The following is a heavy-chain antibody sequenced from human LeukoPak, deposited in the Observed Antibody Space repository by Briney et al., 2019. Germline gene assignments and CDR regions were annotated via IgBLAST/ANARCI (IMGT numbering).Heavy chain of an antibody. CDR2: IYYSGST. CDR1: GGSISSYY. V-gene: IGHV4-59*01. CDR3: ARDPYP. J-gene: IGHJ5*02. Sequence: PSGTLSLTCTVSGGSISSYYWSWIRQPPGKGLEWIGYIYYSGSTNYNPSLKSRVTISVDTSKNQFSLKLSSVTAADTAVYYCARDPYPWGQGTLVTVSS.